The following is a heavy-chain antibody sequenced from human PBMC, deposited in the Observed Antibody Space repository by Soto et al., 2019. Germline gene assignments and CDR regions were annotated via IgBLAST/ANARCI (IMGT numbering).Heavy chain of an antibody. J-gene: IGHJ6*02. D-gene: IGHD2-2*02. CDR2: IIPIFGTA. V-gene: IGHV1-69*01. CDR3: AGEDIVVVPAAIPSDYYYGMDV. Sequence: QVQLVQSGAEVKKPGSSVKVSCKASGGTFSSHAISWVRQAPGQGLEWMGGIIPIFGTANYAQKFQGRVTITADESTSTAYMELSSLRSEDTAVYYCAGEDIVVVPAAIPSDYYYGMDVWGQGTTVTVSS. CDR1: GGTFSSHA.